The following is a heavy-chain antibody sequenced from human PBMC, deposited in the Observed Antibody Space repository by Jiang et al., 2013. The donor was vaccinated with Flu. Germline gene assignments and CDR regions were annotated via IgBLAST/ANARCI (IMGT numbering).Heavy chain of an antibody. J-gene: IGHJ4*02. D-gene: IGHD4-17*01. CDR2: IYPGDSDT. CDR3: ARVSGYGVEFYFDY. V-gene: IGHV5-51*01. Sequence: KGLEWMGIIYPGDSDTRYSPSFQGQVTISADKSISTAYLQWSSLKASDTAMYYCARVSGYGVEFYFDYWGQGTLVTVSS.